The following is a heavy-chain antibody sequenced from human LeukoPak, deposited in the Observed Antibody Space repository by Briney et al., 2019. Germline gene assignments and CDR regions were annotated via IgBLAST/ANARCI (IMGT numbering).Heavy chain of an antibody. V-gene: IGHV4-4*07. Sequence: SETLSLTCTVSGGSISSYYWSWIRQPAGKGLEWIGRIYTSGSTNYNPSLKSRVTMSVDTSKNQFSLKLSSVTAADTAVYYCARHFDRVTTPAFDIWGQGTMVTVSS. CDR2: IYTSGST. D-gene: IGHD4-17*01. J-gene: IGHJ3*02. CDR1: GGSISSYY. CDR3: ARHFDRVTTPAFDI.